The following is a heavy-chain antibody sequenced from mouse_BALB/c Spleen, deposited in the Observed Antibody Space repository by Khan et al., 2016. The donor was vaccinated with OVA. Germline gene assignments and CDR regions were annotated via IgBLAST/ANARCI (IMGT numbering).Heavy chain of an antibody. CDR1: GYTFTEYT. CDR3: ARYAGRK. V-gene: IGHV1-18*01. D-gene: IGHD3-3*01. J-gene: IGHJ4*01. Sequence: EVQLQQSGPELVKPGASVKISCKTSGYTFTEYTLHWVKQSHGKSLEWIGVINPKNGVTSYNQKFKGKATLTVDKSSSTAYMEFRSLTSDDSAVYYWARYAGRKWGQGTSVTVSS. CDR2: INPKNGVT.